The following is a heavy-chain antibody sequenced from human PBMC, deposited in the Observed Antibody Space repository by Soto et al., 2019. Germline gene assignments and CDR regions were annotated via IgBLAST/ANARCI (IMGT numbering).Heavy chain of an antibody. CDR2: ISSSGDRT. CDR1: GFTFSSYA. Sequence: PGGSLRLSCAASGFTFSSYAMTWVRQAPGKGLEWASAISSSGDRTYYTDSVKGRFTISRDNSKNTLYLQMNSLRAEDTAVYYCANSLAERYYFAMDVWGPGTTVTVSS. CDR3: ANSLAERYYFAMDV. V-gene: IGHV3-23*01. J-gene: IGHJ6*02. D-gene: IGHD6-6*01.